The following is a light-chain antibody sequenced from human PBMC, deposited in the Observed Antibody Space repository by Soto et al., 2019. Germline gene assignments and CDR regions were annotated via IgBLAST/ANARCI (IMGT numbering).Light chain of an antibody. CDR1: QSISTY. CDR3: QQSYRSPIN. CDR2: AAS. Sequence: DIQLTQSPSPLSASVGDRVAITCLASQSISTYLNWYQQKPGKAPKVLIYAASNLQSGVPPRFSGSGSVTDFTFTIGNLQTEVVATYLCQQSYRSPINFGKGTGLEI. V-gene: IGKV1-39*01. J-gene: IGKJ5*01.